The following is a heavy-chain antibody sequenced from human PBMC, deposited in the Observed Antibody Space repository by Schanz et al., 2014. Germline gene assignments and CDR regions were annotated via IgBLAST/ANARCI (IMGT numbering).Heavy chain of an antibody. J-gene: IGHJ5*02. CDR2: ISVYTGNT. CDR1: GYTFTTYA. V-gene: IGHV1-18*01. D-gene: IGHD3-9*01. Sequence: QVQLVQSGAEVKKPGASVRVSCKASGYTFTTYAMSWVRQAPGQGLEWVGWISVYTGNTKYGQKVQGRVTMTADTSTNTAYMELMSLRSDDAAVYYCAKAEYDILTGSYSRLDPWGQGTLVTVSS. CDR3: AKAEYDILTGSYSRLDP.